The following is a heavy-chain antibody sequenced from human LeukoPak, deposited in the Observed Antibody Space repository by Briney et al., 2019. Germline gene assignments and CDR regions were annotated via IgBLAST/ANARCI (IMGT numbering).Heavy chain of an antibody. CDR1: GASISSSSYY. D-gene: IGHD3-10*01. J-gene: IGHJ4*02. V-gene: IGHV4-39*02. CDR2: IYYSGST. Sequence: PSETLSLTCTVSGASISSSSYYWAWIRQPPGKGLEWIGNIYYSGSTYYNPSLNSRVTISVDTSKNQFSLKLSSVTAADTAVYYCARDTLIWFGGFDYWGQGTLVTVSS. CDR3: ARDTLIWFGGFDY.